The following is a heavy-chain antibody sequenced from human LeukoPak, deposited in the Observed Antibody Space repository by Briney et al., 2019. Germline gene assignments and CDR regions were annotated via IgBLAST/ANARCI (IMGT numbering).Heavy chain of an antibody. CDR1: GYTFTNYY. Sequence: GASVKVSCKASGYTFTNYYVHGVRQAPGQGLEWMGIIHPSGGSTNYAQKFQGRVTLTRDTSTSTVYMDLSSLTSEDTAVYYCARDLVAGHYWGQGTLVTVSS. CDR3: ARDLVAGHY. J-gene: IGHJ4*02. CDR2: IHPSGGST. D-gene: IGHD6-19*01. V-gene: IGHV1-46*01.